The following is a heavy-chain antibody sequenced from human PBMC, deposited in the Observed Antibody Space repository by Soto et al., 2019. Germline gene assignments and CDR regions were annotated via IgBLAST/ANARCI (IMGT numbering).Heavy chain of an antibody. CDR2: ISSSSSTI. CDR1: GFTFSSYS. V-gene: IGHV3-48*02. Sequence: PGGSLRLSCAASGFTFSSYSMNWVRQAPGKGLEWVSYISSSSSTIYYADSVKGRFTISRDNAKNSLYLQMNSLRDEDTAVYYCARDITMIVVDPSGYFDYWGQGTLVTVSS. J-gene: IGHJ4*02. D-gene: IGHD3-22*01. CDR3: ARDITMIVVDPSGYFDY.